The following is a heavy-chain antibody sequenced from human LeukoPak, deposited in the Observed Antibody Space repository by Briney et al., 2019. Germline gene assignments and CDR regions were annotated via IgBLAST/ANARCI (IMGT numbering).Heavy chain of an antibody. J-gene: IGHJ5*02. CDR3: AREAYVPAAISEGGWFDP. V-gene: IGHV1-46*03. CDR2: INPSGGST. Sequence: ASVKVSCKASGYTFTSYYMHWVRQAPGQGLEWMGIINPSGGSTSYAQKFKGRVTMTRDTATSTVYMELSSLRSEDTAVYYCAREAYVPAAISEGGWFDPWGQGTLVTVSS. CDR1: GYTFTSYY. D-gene: IGHD2-2*02.